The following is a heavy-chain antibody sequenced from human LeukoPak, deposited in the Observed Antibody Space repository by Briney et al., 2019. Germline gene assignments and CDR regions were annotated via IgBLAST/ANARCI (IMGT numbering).Heavy chain of an antibody. D-gene: IGHD4-17*01. CDR3: AREAAVTSNFDY. Sequence: ASVKVSCKASGYTFTSYDINWVRQATGQGLEWMGWMNPNSGNTGYAQKFQGRVTMTRNTSISTAYMELSSLRSEDTAVYYCAREAAVTSNFDYWGQGTLVTVSS. V-gene: IGHV1-8*01. CDR1: GYTFTSYD. CDR2: MNPNSGNT. J-gene: IGHJ4*02.